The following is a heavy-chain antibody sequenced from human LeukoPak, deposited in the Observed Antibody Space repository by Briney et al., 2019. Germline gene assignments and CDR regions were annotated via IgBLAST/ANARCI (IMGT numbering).Heavy chain of an antibody. CDR3: TRPRIAVAGALAGRNYYYMDI. CDR1: GFTFSGSA. D-gene: IGHD6-19*01. J-gene: IGHJ6*03. V-gene: IGHV3-73*01. Sequence: GGSLRLSCAASGFTFSGSAMHWVRQASGKGLEWVGRIRSKANSYATAYAASVKGRFTISRDDSKNTAYLQMNSLKTEDTAVYYCTRPRIAVAGALAGRNYYYMDIWGKGTTVTVSS. CDR2: IRSKANSYAT.